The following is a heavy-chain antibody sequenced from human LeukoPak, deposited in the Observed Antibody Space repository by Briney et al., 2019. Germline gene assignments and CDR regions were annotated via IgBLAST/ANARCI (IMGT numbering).Heavy chain of an antibody. CDR1: GYTFTGYY. CDR2: INPNSGGT. CDR3: ARDLGYCSSTSCQHAWFDP. D-gene: IGHD2-2*01. Sequence: SVKVSCKASGYTFTGYYMHWVRQAPGQGLEWMGWINPNSGGTNYAQKFQGRVTMTRDTPISTAYMELSRLRSDDTAVYYCARDLGYCSSTSCQHAWFDPWGQGTLVTVSS. V-gene: IGHV1-2*02. J-gene: IGHJ5*02.